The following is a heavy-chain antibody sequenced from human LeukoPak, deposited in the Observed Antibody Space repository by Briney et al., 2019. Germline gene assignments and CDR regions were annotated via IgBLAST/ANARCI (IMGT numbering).Heavy chain of an antibody. D-gene: IGHD2-15*01. CDR3: ARGGGSRPDY. J-gene: IGHJ4*02. Sequence: GGSLRLSCAASGFTFSNYGVNWVRQAPGKGLEWVSYISSGSSTKNYADSVRGRFSISRDNTKNSLYLQMNSLRVEDTAVYYCARGGGSRPDYWGQGTLVTVSS. CDR1: GFTFSNYG. V-gene: IGHV3-48*04. CDR2: ISSGSSTK.